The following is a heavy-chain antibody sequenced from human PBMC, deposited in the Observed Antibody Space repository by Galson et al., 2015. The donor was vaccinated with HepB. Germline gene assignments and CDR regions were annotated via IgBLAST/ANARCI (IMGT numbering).Heavy chain of an antibody. V-gene: IGHV1-46*01. CDR3: AREAERRGHVLSGFDY. CDR1: GYTFTSYY. D-gene: IGHD3-16*01. Sequence: SVKVSCKASGYTFTSYYMHWVRQAPGQGLEWMGIINPSGGSTSYAQKFQGRVSMTRDTSTSTVYMELSSLRSEDTAVYYCAREAERRGHVLSGFDYWGQGTLVTVSS. J-gene: IGHJ4*02. CDR2: INPSGGST.